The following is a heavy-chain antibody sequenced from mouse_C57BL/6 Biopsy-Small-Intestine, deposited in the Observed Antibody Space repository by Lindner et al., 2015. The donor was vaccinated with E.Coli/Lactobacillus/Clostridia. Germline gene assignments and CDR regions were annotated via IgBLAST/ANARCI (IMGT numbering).Heavy chain of an antibody. CDR1: GYTFTGYW. J-gene: IGHJ3*01. D-gene: IGHD1-1*01. Sequence: VQLQESGAELMKPGASVKLSCKATGYTFTGYWIEWVKQRPGHGLEWIGEILPGSGSTNYNEKFKGKATLTADKSSSTAYMQLSSLTSEDSAVYFCARSVTTVAPWFAYWGQGTLVTVSA. CDR2: ILPGSGST. CDR3: ARSVTTVAPWFAY. V-gene: IGHV1-9*01.